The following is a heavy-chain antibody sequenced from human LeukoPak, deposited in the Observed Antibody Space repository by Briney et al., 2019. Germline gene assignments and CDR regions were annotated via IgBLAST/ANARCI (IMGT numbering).Heavy chain of an antibody. CDR1: GYTFISYD. CDR2: MNPNSGNT. D-gene: IGHD6-19*01. Sequence: ASVKVSCKASGYTFISYDINWVRQATGQGLEWMGWMNPNSGNTGYAQKFQGRVTMTRNTSISTAYMELSSLRSEDTAVYYCARGPLWYSSGLHDYWGQGTLVTVSS. CDR3: ARGPLWYSSGLHDY. V-gene: IGHV1-8*01. J-gene: IGHJ4*02.